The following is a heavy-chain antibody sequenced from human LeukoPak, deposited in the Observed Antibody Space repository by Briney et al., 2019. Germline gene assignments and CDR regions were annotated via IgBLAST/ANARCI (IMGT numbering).Heavy chain of an antibody. Sequence: PGRSLRLSCAASGFTFSSYGMHWVRQAPGKGLEWVAVISYDGSNKYYADSVKGRFTISRDNSKNTLYLQMNSLRAEDTAVYYCAKEGVSEAYYYGSGSYSYYYYGMDVWGQGTTVTVSS. J-gene: IGHJ6*02. D-gene: IGHD3-10*01. CDR3: AKEGVSEAYYYGSGSYSYYYYGMDV. CDR2: ISYDGSNK. CDR1: GFTFSSYG. V-gene: IGHV3-30*18.